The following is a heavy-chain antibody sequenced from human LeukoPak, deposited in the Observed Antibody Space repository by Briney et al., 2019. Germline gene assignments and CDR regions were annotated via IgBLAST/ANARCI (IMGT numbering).Heavy chain of an antibody. CDR1: GFTFGNYD. CDR2: IGTAGDT. Sequence: GGSLRLSCAASGFTFGNYDMHWVRQSAKEGLEWVAAIGTAGDTYYPDSVKGRFTISRDNAKNSLYLQMNSLRAEDTAVYYCAGPLAGVIVGPFDYWGQGTLVTVSS. CDR3: AGPLAGVIVGPFDY. J-gene: IGHJ4*02. V-gene: IGHV3-13*01. D-gene: IGHD3-16*02.